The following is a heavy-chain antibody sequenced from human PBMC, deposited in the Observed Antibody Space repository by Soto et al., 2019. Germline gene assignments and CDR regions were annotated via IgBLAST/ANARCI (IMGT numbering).Heavy chain of an antibody. V-gene: IGHV3-74*03. CDR3: TSDTFGARDS. Sequence: PRLSCAASGFTFSTYWMHWVRQAPGKGLVWVSRSNPEETTITYADSVKGRFTISRDNAKNTLYLQMNSLRVEDTAVYFCTSDTFGARDSWGQGTLVTVSS. J-gene: IGHJ4*02. CDR1: GFTFSTYW. D-gene: IGHD2-15*01. CDR2: SNPEETTI.